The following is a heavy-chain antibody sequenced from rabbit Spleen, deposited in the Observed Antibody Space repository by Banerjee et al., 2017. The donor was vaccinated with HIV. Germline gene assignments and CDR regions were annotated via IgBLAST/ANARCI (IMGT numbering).Heavy chain of an antibody. CDR1: GFSFSHGYD. CDR2: IYTGNGKT. J-gene: IGHJ4*01. CDR3: ARDNGSGDYIDVYFDL. Sequence: QEHLEESGGGLVQPEGSLTLTCKASGFSFSHGYDMCWVRQAPGRGLEWIGCIYTGNGKTYYASWAKGRFTISKSSSTTVTLQMTSLTAADTATYFCARDNGSGDYIDVYFDLWGPGTLVTVS. D-gene: IGHD1-1*01. V-gene: IGHV1S45*01.